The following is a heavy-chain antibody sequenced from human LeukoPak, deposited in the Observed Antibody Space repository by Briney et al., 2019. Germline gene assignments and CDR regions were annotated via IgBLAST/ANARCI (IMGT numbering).Heavy chain of an antibody. CDR2: IIPIFGTA. V-gene: IGHV1-69*05. CDR3: ARDRNWEHQGAFDY. Sequence: GASVKVSCKASGGTFSSYAISWVRQAPGQGLEWMGRIIPIFGTANYAQKFQGRVTITTDESTSTAYMELSSLRSEDTAVYYCARDRNWEHQGAFDYWGQGTLVTDSS. D-gene: IGHD7-27*01. CDR1: GGTFSSYA. J-gene: IGHJ4*02.